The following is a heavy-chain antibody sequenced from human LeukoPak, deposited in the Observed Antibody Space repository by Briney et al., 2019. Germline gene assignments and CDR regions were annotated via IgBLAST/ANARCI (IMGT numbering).Heavy chain of an antibody. Sequence: GGSLRLSCAASGFTVSSNYMSWVRQAPGKGLEWVSVIYSGGSTYYADSMKGRFTISRDNSKNTLYLQMNSLRAEDTAVYYCARDPSRGLYYFDHWGQGTLVTVSS. CDR1: GFTVSSNY. D-gene: IGHD3/OR15-3a*01. CDR3: ARDPSRGLYYFDH. V-gene: IGHV3-66*01. J-gene: IGHJ4*02. CDR2: IYSGGST.